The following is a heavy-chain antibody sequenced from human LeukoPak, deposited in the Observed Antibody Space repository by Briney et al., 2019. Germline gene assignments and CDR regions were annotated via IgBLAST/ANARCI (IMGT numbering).Heavy chain of an antibody. CDR3: ARDRPRKYYYGSGNYYYYYMDV. D-gene: IGHD3-10*01. CDR2: IIPVFGTA. V-gene: IGHV1-69*05. CDR1: GGTFSSYA. Sequence: SVKVSCKASGGTFSSYAISWVRQAPGQGLEWMGGIIPVFGTANYAQKFQGRVTITTDESTSTAYMELSSLRSEDTAVYYCARDRPRKYYYGSGNYYYYYMDVWGKGTTVTVSS. J-gene: IGHJ6*03.